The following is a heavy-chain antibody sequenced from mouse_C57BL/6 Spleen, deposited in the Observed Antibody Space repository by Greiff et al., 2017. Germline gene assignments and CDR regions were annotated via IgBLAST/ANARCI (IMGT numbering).Heavy chain of an antibody. Sequence: QVTLKECGPGILQPSQTLSLTCSFSGFSLSTFGMGVGWIRQPSGKGLEWLAHIWWDDDKYYNPALKSRLTISKDTSKNQVFLKIANVDTADTATYYCARMRRDGYLYAMDYWGQGTSVTVSS. CDR3: ARMRRDGYLYAMDY. D-gene: IGHD2-3*01. CDR2: IWWDDDK. V-gene: IGHV8-8*01. CDR1: GFSLSTFGMG. J-gene: IGHJ4*01.